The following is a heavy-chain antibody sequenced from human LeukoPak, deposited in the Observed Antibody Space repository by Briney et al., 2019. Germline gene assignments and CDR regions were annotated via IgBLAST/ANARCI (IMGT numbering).Heavy chain of an antibody. CDR2: IYYSGNT. D-gene: IGHD3-22*01. V-gene: IGHV4-59*01. CDR1: GGSISTYY. Sequence: SETLSLTCTVSGGSISTYYWSWIRQPPGKGLEWIGYIYYSGNTNFNPALKSRVTMSVDTPKNQFSLKLSSVTAADTAVYYCARDKGEYYDSSGYLDYWGQGTLVTVSS. CDR3: ARDKGEYYDSSGYLDY. J-gene: IGHJ4*02.